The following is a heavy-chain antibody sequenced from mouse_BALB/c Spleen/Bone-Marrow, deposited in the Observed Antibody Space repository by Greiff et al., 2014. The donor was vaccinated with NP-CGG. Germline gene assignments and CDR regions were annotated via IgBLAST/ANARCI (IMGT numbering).Heavy chain of an antibody. CDR1: GYTFTEYI. CDR3: ARHEGGGRFDY. D-gene: IGHD1-1*02. J-gene: IGHJ2*01. Sequence: VHLVESGAGLVKPGASVKXXCKASGYTFTEYIIHWVKQRSGQGLEWIGWFYPXXXXXXXXXXFXXXATXTADKSSSTVYMELSRLTSEDSAVYFCARHEGGGRFDYWGQGTTLTVSS. V-gene: IGHV1-62-2*01. CDR2: FYPXXXXX.